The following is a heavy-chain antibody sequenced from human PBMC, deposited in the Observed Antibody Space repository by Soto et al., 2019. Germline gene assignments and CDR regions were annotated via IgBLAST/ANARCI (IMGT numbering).Heavy chain of an antibody. V-gene: IGHV4-34*01. D-gene: IGHD5-12*01. Sequence: PSETLSLTCAVYGGSFSGYYWTWFRQSPEKGLEWIGEINHRGVTNYNASLKSRVIISVDTSRNQFSLKLSSVTAADTAVYYCARRIVATETFDYWGQGTLVTVSS. CDR1: GGSFSGYY. J-gene: IGHJ4*02. CDR3: ARRIVATETFDY. CDR2: INHRGVT.